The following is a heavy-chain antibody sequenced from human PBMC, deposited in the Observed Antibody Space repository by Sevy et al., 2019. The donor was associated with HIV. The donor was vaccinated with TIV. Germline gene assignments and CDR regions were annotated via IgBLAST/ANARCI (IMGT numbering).Heavy chain of an antibody. CDR3: ARVVNYYDRGPSDY. CDR2: ISSSGNTI. V-gene: IGHV3-11*01. D-gene: IGHD3-22*01. Sequence: GGSLRLSCAASGFTFSDYYMNWIRQAPGKGLEWVSYISSSGNTIYYADSVKGRLTISRDNAKNSLYLQKNSLRAEDTAVYYCARVVNYYDRGPSDYWGQGTLVTVSS. CDR1: GFTFSDYY. J-gene: IGHJ4*02.